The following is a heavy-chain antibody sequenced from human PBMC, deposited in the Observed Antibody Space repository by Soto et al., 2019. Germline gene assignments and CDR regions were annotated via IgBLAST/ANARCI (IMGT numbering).Heavy chain of an antibody. V-gene: IGHV3-23*01. Sequence: GQLLESGGGLVQPGGSLRVSCAASGFTFSNYAMSWVRQAPGKGLVWVSSISASSGTKYYADSVKGRFTISRDNSKDTLYLQMNSLRAEETAVYYCAKDKRRVGANMFDYWGQGTLVSVSS. D-gene: IGHD1-26*01. CDR3: AKDKRRVGANMFDY. CDR1: GFTFSNYA. J-gene: IGHJ4*02. CDR2: ISASSGTK.